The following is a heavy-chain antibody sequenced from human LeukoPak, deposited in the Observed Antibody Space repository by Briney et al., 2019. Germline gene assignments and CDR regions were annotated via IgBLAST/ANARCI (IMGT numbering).Heavy chain of an antibody. CDR3: ARDSWFPRAFDI. V-gene: IGHV1-69*04. Sequence: GASVKVSCKASGGTFSSYAISWVRQAPGQGLEWMGRIIPILGIANYAQKLQGRVTMTTDTSTSTAYMELRSLRSDDTAVYYCARDSWFPRAFDIWGQGTMVTVSS. CDR2: IIPILGIA. CDR1: GGTFSSYA. J-gene: IGHJ3*02. D-gene: IGHD6-13*01.